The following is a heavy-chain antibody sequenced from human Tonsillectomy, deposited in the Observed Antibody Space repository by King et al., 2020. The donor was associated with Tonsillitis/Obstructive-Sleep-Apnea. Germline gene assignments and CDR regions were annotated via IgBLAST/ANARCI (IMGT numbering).Heavy chain of an antibody. CDR1: GGSIISEH. CDR2: IYYSGKT. J-gene: IGHJ3*02. CDR3: ARQSGGTYPERDFAI. Sequence: QLQESGPGLVKPSETLSLTCSVSGGSIISEHWTWIRQTPGKGLEWIGYIYYSGKTNYNPSLNSRLTMSADKSKNQFSLKLSSVTAADTAVYYWARQSGGTYPERDFAIWGKGTMVTVSS. D-gene: IGHD3-3*01. V-gene: IGHV4-59*08.